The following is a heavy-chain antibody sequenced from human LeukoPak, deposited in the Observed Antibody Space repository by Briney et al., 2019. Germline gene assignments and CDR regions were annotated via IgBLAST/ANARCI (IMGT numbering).Heavy chain of an antibody. D-gene: IGHD3-3*02. CDR2: IYPADSDT. CDR1: GYNFGNYW. CDR3: ARPDFSTAWRLGT. J-gene: IGHJ5*02. Sequence: GESLKISCKGSGYNFGNYWIAWVRQMPGKGLEWMGIIYPADSDTRYSPSFQGHVTISADKSISTAYLQWTSLKTSDTAIYYCARPDFSTAWRLGTWGQGTLVTVSS. V-gene: IGHV5-51*01.